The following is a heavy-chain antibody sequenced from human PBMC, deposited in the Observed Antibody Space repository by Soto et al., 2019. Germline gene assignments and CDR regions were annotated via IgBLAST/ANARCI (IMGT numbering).Heavy chain of an antibody. CDR1: GFTFSDYN. V-gene: IGHV3-21*01. D-gene: IGHD4-17*01. Sequence: PGGSLRLSCAASGFTFSDYNMNWVRQAPGKGLEWVSSVSSSSSYIYYADSVKGRFTISRDNAKNSLYLQMNSLRPEDTAVYYCARAISPTTVTLSVSDYWGPGALVTVSS. J-gene: IGHJ4*02. CDR3: ARAISPTTVTLSVSDY. CDR2: VSSSSSYI.